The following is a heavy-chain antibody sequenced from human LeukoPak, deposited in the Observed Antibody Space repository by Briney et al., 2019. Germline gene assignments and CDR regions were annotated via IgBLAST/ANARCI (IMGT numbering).Heavy chain of an antibody. CDR2: IKEDGSEK. D-gene: IGHD3-10*01. CDR3: ARGSGSFDY. CDR1: GFTFSSYW. Sequence: GGSLRLSCAVSGFTFSSYWMSWVRQAPGKGLEWLANIKEDGSEKYYVDSVKGRFTISRDNAKNSLPLQMNSLRAEDTAVYYCARGSGSFDYWGQGTLVTVSS. J-gene: IGHJ4*02. V-gene: IGHV3-7*01.